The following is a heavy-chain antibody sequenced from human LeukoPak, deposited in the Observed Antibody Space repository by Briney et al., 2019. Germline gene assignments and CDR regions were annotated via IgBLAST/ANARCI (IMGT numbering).Heavy chain of an antibody. CDR1: GFTFSSYS. D-gene: IGHD6-13*01. J-gene: IGHJ4*02. CDR3: GTAAGWAFDY. V-gene: IGHV3-21*01. CDR2: ISSSSSYI. Sequence: GGSLRLSCAASGFTFSSYSMNWVCQAPGKGLEWVSSISSSSSYIYYADSVKGRFTISRDNAKNSLYLQMNSLRAEDTAVYYCGTAAGWAFDYWGQGTLVTVSS.